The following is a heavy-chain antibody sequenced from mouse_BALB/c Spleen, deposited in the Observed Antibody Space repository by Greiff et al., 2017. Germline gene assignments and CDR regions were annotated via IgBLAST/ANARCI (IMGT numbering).Heavy chain of an antibody. CDR2: INPGSGGT. CDR1: GYAFTNYL. J-gene: IGHJ4*01. D-gene: IGHD1-1*01. V-gene: IGHV1-54*01. Sequence: QVQLQQSGAELVRPGTSVKVSCKASGYAFTNYLIEWVKQRPGQGLEWIGVINPGSGGTNYNEKFKGKATLTADKSSSTAYMQLSSLTSDDSAVYFCARGVDYAMDYWGQGTSVTVSS. CDR3: ARGVDYAMDY.